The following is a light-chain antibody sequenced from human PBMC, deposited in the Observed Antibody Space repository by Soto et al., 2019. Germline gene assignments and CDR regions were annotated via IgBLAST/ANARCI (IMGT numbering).Light chain of an antibody. Sequence: QSALTQPPSASGSPGQSVTISCTGTSSDVGDNYVSWYQQHLGKAPKLIIYEVSQRPSGVPDRCSGSNSGNTASLHITGRQTGDEADYYCATSDSRLSSTVFGGGTKVTVL. V-gene: IGLV2-8*01. CDR3: ATSDSRLSSTV. CDR2: EVS. J-gene: IGLJ1*01. CDR1: SSDVGDNY.